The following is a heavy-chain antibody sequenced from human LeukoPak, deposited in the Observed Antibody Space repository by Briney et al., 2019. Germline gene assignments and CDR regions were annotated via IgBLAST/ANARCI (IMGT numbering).Heavy chain of an antibody. V-gene: IGHV1-8*01. CDR2: TNPNSGNT. D-gene: IGHD3-3*01. CDR1: GYTFTSYD. J-gene: IGHJ4*02. CDR3: VTIFGVVIIGHY. Sequence: ASVKVSCKASGYTFTSYDINWVRQATGQGLEWMGWTNPNSGNTGYAQKFQGRVTMTRNTSISTAYMELSSLRSEDTAAYYCVTIFGVVIIGHYWGQGTLVTVSS.